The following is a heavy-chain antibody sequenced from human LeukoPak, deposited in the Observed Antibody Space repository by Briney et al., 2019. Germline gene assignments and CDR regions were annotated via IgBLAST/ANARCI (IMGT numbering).Heavy chain of an antibody. D-gene: IGHD2-2*01. Sequence: GGSLRLSCATSGFTFSSYAMSWVRQAPGKGLEWVSGISTSGGITYYEDSVRGRFTISRDNSKNTLYLQMSSLRAEDTAVYSCAKDVFSHSNSWYYFDFWGQGTLVTVSS. CDR1: GFTFSSYA. V-gene: IGHV3-23*01. CDR2: ISTSGGIT. J-gene: IGHJ4*02. CDR3: AKDVFSHSNSWYYFDF.